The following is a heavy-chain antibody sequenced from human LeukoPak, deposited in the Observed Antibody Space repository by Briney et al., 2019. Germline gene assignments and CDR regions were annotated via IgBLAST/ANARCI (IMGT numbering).Heavy chain of an antibody. CDR3: ARDLPQNSSCGGDCYENYYYYYMDV. V-gene: IGHV3-66*01. Sequence: GGSLSLSCAASGFTVSSNYMSWVGQAPGKGLEWVALIYSGGSTYYADSVEDRFTISRDNSKNTLYLQMNSLRAEHTAVYYCARDLPQNSSCGGDCYENYYYYYMDVWGKGTTVTISS. J-gene: IGHJ6*03. CDR2: IYSGGST. CDR1: GFTVSSNY. D-gene: IGHD2-21*02.